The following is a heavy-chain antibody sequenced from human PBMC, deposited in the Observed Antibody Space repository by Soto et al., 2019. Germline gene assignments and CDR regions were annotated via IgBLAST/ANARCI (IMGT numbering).Heavy chain of an antibody. J-gene: IGHJ4*02. CDR2: IYYSGST. CDR3: ARHHVRLERRPGFDY. Sequence: SETLSLTCTVSGGSISSSSYYWGWIRQPPGKGLEWIGSIYYSGSTYYNPSLKSRVTISVDTSKNQFSLKLSSVTAADTAVYYCARHHVRLERRPGFDYWGQGTLVTVSS. D-gene: IGHD1-1*01. CDR1: GGSISSSSYY. V-gene: IGHV4-39*01.